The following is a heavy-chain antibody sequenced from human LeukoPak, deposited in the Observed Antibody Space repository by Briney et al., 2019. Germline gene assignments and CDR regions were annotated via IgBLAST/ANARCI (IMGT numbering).Heavy chain of an antibody. CDR2: INPNSGGT. CDR3: ARDPYDYYGSGSYYPHGYGFDY. Sequence: ASVKVSCKASGYTFTGYYMHWVRQAPGQGLEWMGWINPNSGGTNYAQKFQGRVTMTRDTSISTAYMELSRLRSDDTAVYYCARDPYDYYGSGSYYPHGYGFDYWGQGTLVTVPS. J-gene: IGHJ4*02. D-gene: IGHD3-10*01. CDR1: GYTFTGYY. V-gene: IGHV1-2*02.